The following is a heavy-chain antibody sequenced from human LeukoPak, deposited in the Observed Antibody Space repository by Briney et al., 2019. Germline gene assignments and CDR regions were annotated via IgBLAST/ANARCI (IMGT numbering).Heavy chain of an antibody. CDR3: ARSSGHYKPDNWFDP. CDR2: IYHSGST. D-gene: IGHD3-22*01. J-gene: IGHJ5*02. Sequence: SQTLSLTCAVSGGSISSGGYSWSWIRQPPGKGLEWIGYIYHSGSTYYNPSLKSRVTMSLDTSKNHFSLKLTSVTAADTAVYFCARSSGHYKPDNWFDPWGQGTLVTVSS. CDR1: GGSISSGGYS. V-gene: IGHV4-30-2*02.